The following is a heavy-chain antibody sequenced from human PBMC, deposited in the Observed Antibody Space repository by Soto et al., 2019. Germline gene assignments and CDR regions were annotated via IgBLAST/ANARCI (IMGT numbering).Heavy chain of an antibody. D-gene: IGHD2-15*01. J-gene: IGHJ3*02. CDR1: GGSFSGYY. CDR2: INHSGST. V-gene: IGHV4-34*01. CDR3: ARFLSTVVAASHAFDI. Sequence: SETLSLACAVYGGSFSGYYWSWIRQPPGKGLEWIGEINHSGSTNYNPSLKSRVTISVDTSKNQFSLKLSSVTAADTAVYYCARFLSTVVAASHAFDIRGQRTMVTGSS.